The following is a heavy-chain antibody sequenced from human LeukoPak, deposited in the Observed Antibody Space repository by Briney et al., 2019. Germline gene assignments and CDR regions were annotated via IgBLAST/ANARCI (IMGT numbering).Heavy chain of an antibody. CDR3: ARVDSYCSSTSCQYYFDY. Sequence: SETLSLTCTVSGGSISSYYWSWTRQPAGKGLEWIGRIYTSGSTNYNPSLKSRVTMSVDTSKNQFSLKLSSVTAADTAVYYCARVDSYCSSTSCQYYFDYWGQGTLVTVSS. J-gene: IGHJ4*02. V-gene: IGHV4-4*07. CDR2: IYTSGST. D-gene: IGHD2-2*01. CDR1: GGSISSYY.